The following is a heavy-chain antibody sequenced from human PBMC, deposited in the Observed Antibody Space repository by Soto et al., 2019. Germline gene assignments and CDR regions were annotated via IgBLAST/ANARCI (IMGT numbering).Heavy chain of an antibody. V-gene: IGHV3-53*01. CDR1: GFTVSNNY. D-gene: IGHD6-19*01. J-gene: IGHJ4*02. CDR2: IYSGGYT. CDR3: ARDLALAGNY. Sequence: PGGSLRLSCAVSGFTVSNNYMSWVRQAPGKGLEGVSVIYSGGYTAYGDSVKGRFTISRDNANNSLFLQMNSLRAEDTAIYYCARDLALAGNYWGQGALVTVSS.